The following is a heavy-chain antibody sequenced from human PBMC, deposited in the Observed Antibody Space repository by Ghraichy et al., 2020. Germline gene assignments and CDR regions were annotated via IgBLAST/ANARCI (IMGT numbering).Heavy chain of an antibody. CDR1: GYTFTGYY. V-gene: IGHV1-2*06. CDR3: ARVDYVWGSASTRFDY. D-gene: IGHD3-16*01. J-gene: IGHJ4*02. CDR2: INPNSGGT. Sequence: ASVKVSCKASGYTFTGYYMHWVRQAPGQGLEWMGRINPNSGGTNYAQKFQGRVTMTRDTSISTAYMELSRLRSDDTAVYYCARVDYVWGSASTRFDYWGQGTLVTVSS.